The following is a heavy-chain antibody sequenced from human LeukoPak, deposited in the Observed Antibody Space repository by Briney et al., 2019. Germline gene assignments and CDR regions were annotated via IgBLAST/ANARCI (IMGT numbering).Heavy chain of an antibody. CDR2: ISAYNGNT. V-gene: IGHV1-18*04. CDR1: GYTFTGYY. J-gene: IGHJ4*02. D-gene: IGHD2-2*01. CDR3: ARDPGAMIDY. Sequence: ASVKVSCKASGYTFTGYYMHWVRQAPGQGLEWMGWISAYNGNTNYAQKLQGRVTMTTDTSTSTAYMELRSLRSDDTAVYYCARDPGAMIDYWGQGTLVTVSS.